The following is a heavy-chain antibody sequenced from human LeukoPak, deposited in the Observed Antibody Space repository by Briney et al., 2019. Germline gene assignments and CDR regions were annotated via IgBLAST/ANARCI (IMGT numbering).Heavy chain of an antibody. CDR1: GFTFSGYW. D-gene: IGHD2-15*01. J-gene: IGHJ4*02. Sequence: GGSLRLSCAASGFTFSGYWMSWVRQAPGKGLEWVATIKQDASEKTYVDSVEGRFTSSRHNAKSSLFLQMDSLRAEDTAVYYCARFGMDAALDYWGQGTLVTVSS. CDR2: IKQDASEK. V-gene: IGHV3-7*01. CDR3: ARFGMDAALDY.